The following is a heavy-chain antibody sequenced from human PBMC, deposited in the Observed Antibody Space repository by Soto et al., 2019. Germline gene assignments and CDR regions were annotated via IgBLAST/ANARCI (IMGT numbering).Heavy chain of an antibody. V-gene: IGHV4-34*12. CDR3: ARAAYYYDSSGYYYDY. CDR1: GGSISDGAYY. Sequence: SETLSLTCTVSGGSISDGAYYWSWIRQPPGKGLEWVGEIIHSGSTNYNPSLESRVTISVDTSKNQFSLNLSSVTAADTAVYYCARAAYYYDSSGYYYDYWGQGTLVTVSS. D-gene: IGHD3-22*01. J-gene: IGHJ4*02. CDR2: IIHSGST.